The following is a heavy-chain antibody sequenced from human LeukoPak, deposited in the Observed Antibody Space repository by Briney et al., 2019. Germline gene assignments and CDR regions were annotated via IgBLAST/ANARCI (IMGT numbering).Heavy chain of an antibody. CDR1: GGSISSYY. CDR3: AGQRCSSTSCYSWFDP. V-gene: IGHV4-59*08. Sequence: SETLSLTCTVSGGSISSYYWSWIRQSPGKGLEWIGYIYYSGSTNYNPSLKSRVTISVDTSKNQFSLKLTSVTAADTAVYYCAGQRCSSTSCYSWFDPWGQGTLVTVSS. D-gene: IGHD2-2*01. CDR2: IYYSGST. J-gene: IGHJ5*02.